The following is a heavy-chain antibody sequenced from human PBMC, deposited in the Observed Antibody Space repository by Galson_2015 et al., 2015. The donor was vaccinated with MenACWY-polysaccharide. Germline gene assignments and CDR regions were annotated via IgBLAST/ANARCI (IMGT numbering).Heavy chain of an antibody. CDR3: ARADRNDGGRALDI. CDR1: GFTFSNYG. D-gene: IGHD1-1*01. CDR2: IWYDESDE. Sequence: FLRLSCAASGFTFSNYGMHWVRQAPGKGLEWMAVIWYDESDEYYADSVKGRFTISRDNSKNALYLQMNSLRAEDTAVYYCARADRNDGGRALDIWGQGTMVTVSS. V-gene: IGHV3-33*01. J-gene: IGHJ3*02.